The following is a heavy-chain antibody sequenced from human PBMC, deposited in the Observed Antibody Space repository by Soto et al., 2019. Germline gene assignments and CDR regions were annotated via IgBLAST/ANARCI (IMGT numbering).Heavy chain of an antibody. V-gene: IGHV1-18*01. CDR3: ARGPGGYDNYYYYYYMDV. D-gene: IGHD5-12*01. Sequence: ASVKVSCKASGYTFTSYGISWVLQAPGQGLEWMGWISAYNGNTNYAQKLQGRVTMTTDTSTSTAYMELRSLRSDDTAVYYCARGPGGYDNYYYYYYMDVWGKGTTVTVSS. CDR2: ISAYNGNT. CDR1: GYTFTSYG. J-gene: IGHJ6*03.